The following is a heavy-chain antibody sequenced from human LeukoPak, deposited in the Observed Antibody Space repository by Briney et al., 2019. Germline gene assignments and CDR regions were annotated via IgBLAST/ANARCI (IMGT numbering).Heavy chain of an antibody. D-gene: IGHD3-3*01. V-gene: IGHV4-34*01. CDR1: GGSFSGYY. CDR3: ARGVGLFRGAWSY. Sequence: SETLSLTCAVYGGSFSGYYWSWIRQPPGKGLEWIGEINHSGSTNYNPSLKSRDTISVDTSKNQFSLKLSSVTAADTAVYYCARGVGLFRGAWSYWGQGTLVTVSS. CDR2: INHSGST. J-gene: IGHJ4*02.